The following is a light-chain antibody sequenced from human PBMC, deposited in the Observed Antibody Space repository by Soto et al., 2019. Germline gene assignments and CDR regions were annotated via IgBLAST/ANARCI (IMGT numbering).Light chain of an antibody. CDR2: DVS. V-gene: IGLV2-11*01. CDR1: SSDVGTYNY. J-gene: IGLJ2*01. CDR3: SSYAGSNNHVL. Sequence: QSALTQPRSVSGPPGQSVSISCSGTSSDVGTYNYVSWYQQHPGKAPKLMIYDVSKRPSGVPDRFSGSKSGNTASLTVSGLQAEDEADYYCSSYAGSNNHVLFGGGTKLTVL.